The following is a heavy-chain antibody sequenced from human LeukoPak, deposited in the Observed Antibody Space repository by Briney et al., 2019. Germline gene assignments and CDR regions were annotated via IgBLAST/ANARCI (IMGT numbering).Heavy chain of an antibody. J-gene: IGHJ4*02. Sequence: GESLKISGKGSGYSFTSYWIGWVRQMPGKGLDWMGIIYPGDSNTRYSPSFQGQVTISADKSISTAYLQWSSLEASDTAMYYCARHGSGGYSRSHFDYWGQGTLVTVSS. D-gene: IGHD6-13*01. V-gene: IGHV5-51*01. CDR1: GYSFTSYW. CDR3: ARHGSGGYSRSHFDY. CDR2: IYPGDSNT.